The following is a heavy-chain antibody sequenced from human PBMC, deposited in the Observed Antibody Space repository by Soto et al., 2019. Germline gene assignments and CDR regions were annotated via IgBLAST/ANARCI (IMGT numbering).Heavy chain of an antibody. D-gene: IGHD3-22*01. J-gene: IGHJ3*01. CDR2: SYYSGST. V-gene: IGHV4-31*03. Sequence: QVQLQESGPGLVKPSQTLSLTCTVSGGSISSGGYYWSWIRQHPGKGLEWSGYSYYSGSTYYNPSLKSRVTRSVDTAKNQFSLKLSSVTAADTAVYYWARGTIGGVTSDAFDLWGQGTMVPVSS. CDR1: GGSISSGGYY. CDR3: ARGTIGGVTSDAFDL.